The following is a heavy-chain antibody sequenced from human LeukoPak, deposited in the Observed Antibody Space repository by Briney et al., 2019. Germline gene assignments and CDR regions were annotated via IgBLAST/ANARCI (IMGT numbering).Heavy chain of an antibody. J-gene: IGHJ4*02. D-gene: IGHD1-1*01. V-gene: IGHV3-33*01. CDR2: IWFDGSNK. CDR1: GFIFSNDA. CDR3: VRDPSGSGFAFDS. Sequence: GGSLRLSCAASGFIFSNDAMHWVRQAPGKGLEWVAFIWFDGSNKHYADSVKGRFTISRDNSEDTLYLQMSSLRAEDTAVYYCVRDPSGSGFAFDSWGQGALSPSPQ.